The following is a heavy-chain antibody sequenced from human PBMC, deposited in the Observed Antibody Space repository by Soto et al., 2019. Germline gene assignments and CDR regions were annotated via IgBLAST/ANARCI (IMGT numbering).Heavy chain of an antibody. CDR1: GYTFTGYY. J-gene: IGHJ6*03. Sequence: GASVKVSCKASGYTFTGYYMHWVRQAPGQGLEWMGWINPNSGGTNYAQKFQGWVTMTRDTSISTAYMELSRLRSDDTAVYYCARGQLERLSTSYYYYMDVWGKGTTVTVS. CDR2: INPNSGGT. V-gene: IGHV1-2*04. D-gene: IGHD1-1*01. CDR3: ARGQLERLSTSYYYYMDV.